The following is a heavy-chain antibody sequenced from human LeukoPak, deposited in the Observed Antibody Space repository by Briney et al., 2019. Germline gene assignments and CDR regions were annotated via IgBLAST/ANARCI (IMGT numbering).Heavy chain of an antibody. CDR3: GDFYNSGSYYP. J-gene: IGHJ5*02. CDR1: GLRFSDVW. Sequence: GGSLRLSCAASGLRFSDVWMNWVRQAPGKGLEWVGRILSNAAGATTDYTASVKGRFTISRDDSKNILYLEMNSLRTEDTAVYNCGDFYNSGSYYPWGQGTLVTVSS. CDR2: ILSNAAGATT. D-gene: IGHD3-10*01. V-gene: IGHV3-15*07.